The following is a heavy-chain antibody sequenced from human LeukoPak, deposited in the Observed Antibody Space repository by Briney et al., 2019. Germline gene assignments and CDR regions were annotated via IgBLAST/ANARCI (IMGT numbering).Heavy chain of an antibody. Sequence: PGGTLRLSCAASGFTFSSYGMSWVRQAPGKGLEWVLAISGRGDNTYYADSVKGRFTISRDNSKNTLYLQMNSLRAEDTAVYYCAKSSWFSGSYDYWGQGTLVTVSS. D-gene: IGHD3-10*01. CDR1: GFTFSSYG. CDR2: ISGRGDNT. V-gene: IGHV3-23*01. CDR3: AKSSWFSGSYDY. J-gene: IGHJ4*02.